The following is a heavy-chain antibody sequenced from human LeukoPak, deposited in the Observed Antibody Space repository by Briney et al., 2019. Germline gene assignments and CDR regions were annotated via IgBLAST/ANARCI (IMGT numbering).Heavy chain of an antibody. CDR3: SGGSWHSNWFDP. J-gene: IGHJ5*02. CDR1: GYTFTGYY. Sequence: ASVKVSCKASGYTFTGYYMHWVRQAPGQGLEWMGWTNPNSGGTNYAQKFQGRVTMTRDTSISTAYMELSRLRSDDTAVYYCSGGSWHSNWFDPWGQGTLVTVSS. V-gene: IGHV1-2*02. CDR2: TNPNSGGT. D-gene: IGHD2-15*01.